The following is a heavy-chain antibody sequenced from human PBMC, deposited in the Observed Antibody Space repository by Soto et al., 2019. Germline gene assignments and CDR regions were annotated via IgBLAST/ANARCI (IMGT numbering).Heavy chain of an antibody. V-gene: IGHV4-39*01. D-gene: IGHD6-6*01. CDR2: IYYSGST. J-gene: IGHJ4*02. CDR3: ARVVAARPSYYFDY. CDR1: GGSISSSSYY. Sequence: QLQLQESGPGLVKPSETLSLTCTVSGGSISSSSYYWGWIRQPPGKGLEWIGSIYYSGSTYYNPSLKSRVTMSVDTSKNQFSLKLSSVTAADTAVYYCARVVAARPSYYFDYWGQGTLVTVSS.